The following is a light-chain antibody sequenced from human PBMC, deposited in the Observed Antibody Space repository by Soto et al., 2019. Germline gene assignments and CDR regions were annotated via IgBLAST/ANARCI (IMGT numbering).Light chain of an antibody. Sequence: DIQMTQSPSSLSASVGDRVTITCRASQSISSNLNWYQQKPGKAPKLLIYTAASLQSGVPSRFSGSGSGTDFTLTISSLQSADLAVYYCQHYNNWPLTFGGGTKVEIK. CDR1: QSISSN. CDR3: QHYNNWPLT. J-gene: IGKJ4*01. V-gene: IGKV1-39*01. CDR2: TAA.